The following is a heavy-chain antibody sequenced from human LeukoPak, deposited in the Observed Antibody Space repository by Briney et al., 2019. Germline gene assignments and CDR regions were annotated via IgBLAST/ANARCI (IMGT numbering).Heavy chain of an antibody. Sequence: GGSLRLSCAVSGFPFSNSWMYWVRQAPGKGLEGVANIKKDGSGISYVDSVKGRFIISRDNAKNSLYLQMNSLRAEDTAVYYCAAGMATTYYFDYWGQGTLVTVSS. CDR1: GFPFSNSW. J-gene: IGHJ4*02. CDR3: AAGMATTYYFDY. CDR2: IKKDGSGI. V-gene: IGHV3-7*03. D-gene: IGHD5-24*01.